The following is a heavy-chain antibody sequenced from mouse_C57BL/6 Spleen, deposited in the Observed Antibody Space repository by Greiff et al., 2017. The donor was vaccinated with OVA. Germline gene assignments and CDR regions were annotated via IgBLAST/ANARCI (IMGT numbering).Heavy chain of an antibody. CDR3: TREVAYDGYWYFDY. J-gene: IGHJ2*01. CDR2: ISSGGDYI. Sequence: DVQLQESGEGLVKPGGSLKLSCAASGFTFSSYAMSWVRQTPEKRLEWVAYISSGGDYIYYADTVKGRFTISRDNARNTLYLQMSSLKSEDTAMYYCTREVAYDGYWYFDYWGQGTTLTVSS. CDR1: GFTFSSYA. D-gene: IGHD2-3*01. V-gene: IGHV5-9-1*02.